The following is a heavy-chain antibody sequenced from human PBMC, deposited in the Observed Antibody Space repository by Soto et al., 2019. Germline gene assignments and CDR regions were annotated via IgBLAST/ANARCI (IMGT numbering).Heavy chain of an antibody. CDR3: ARGLLVGHETVDY. D-gene: IGHD1-26*01. Sequence: QVQVVQSGAEVKEPGSSVKVSCKASGDIFTTHAINWVRQAPGQGLVWMGGIKPAIGSANYAPTFQGRLTITADDLTATAYMDLNSLTSEDTAVYYCARGLLVGHETVDYWGQGTLVTVSS. CDR2: IKPAIGSA. V-gene: IGHV1-69*01. CDR1: GDIFTTHA. J-gene: IGHJ4*02.